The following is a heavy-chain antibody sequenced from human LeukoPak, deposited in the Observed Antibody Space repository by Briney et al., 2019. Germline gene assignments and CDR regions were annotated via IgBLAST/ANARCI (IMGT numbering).Heavy chain of an antibody. CDR2: ISGSGGST. Sequence: PGGSLRLSCAASGFTFSSYAISWVRQAPGKGLGWVSAISGSGGSTYYADSVKGRFTISRDNSKSTLYLQMNSLRAEDTAVYYCAIRYVRFDYWGQGTPVTVSS. CDR3: AIRYVRFDY. V-gene: IGHV3-23*01. D-gene: IGHD3-16*01. J-gene: IGHJ4*02. CDR1: GFTFSSYA.